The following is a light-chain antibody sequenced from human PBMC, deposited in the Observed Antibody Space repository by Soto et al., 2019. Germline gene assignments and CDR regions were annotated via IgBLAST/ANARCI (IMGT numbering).Light chain of an antibody. CDR1: QNIINY. CDR2: ATS. J-gene: IGKJ1*01. V-gene: IGKV1-39*01. Sequence: DIQMTQSPSSLSASVGDRVTITFRASQNIINYLNWYQQKPGRAPKLLIYATSSLQSGVPSRFSGSGSGTDFTLTISSLQPEDFATYFCQQSYTAWTFGQGTKVEV. CDR3: QQSYTAWT.